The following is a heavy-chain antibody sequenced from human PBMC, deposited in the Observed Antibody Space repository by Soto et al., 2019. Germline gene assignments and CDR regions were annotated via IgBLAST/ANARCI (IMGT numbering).Heavy chain of an antibody. Sequence: ETLSLTCAVYGGSFSGYYWSWIRQPPGKGLEWIGEINHSGSTNYSPSLKSRVTISVDTSKSQFSLKLSSVTAADTAVYYCARVVGSSGDYFDYWGQGALVTVSS. J-gene: IGHJ4*02. D-gene: IGHD3-10*01. CDR1: GGSFSGYY. V-gene: IGHV4-34*01. CDR3: ARVVGSSGDYFDY. CDR2: INHSGST.